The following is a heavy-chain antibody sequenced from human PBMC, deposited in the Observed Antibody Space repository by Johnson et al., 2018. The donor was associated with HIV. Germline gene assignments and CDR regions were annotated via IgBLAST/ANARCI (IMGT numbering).Heavy chain of an antibody. Sequence: QVQLVESGGGVVQPGRSLRLSCAASGFTFSNYAMHWVRQAPGRGLEWVAVISYDGSDKYYAASVKGRFTISRDNSKDTLSLQLNSRRAEDTAVYYWAKLTIFGVVPPNEGDAFDIWGQGTMVTVSS. CDR3: AKLTIFGVVPPNEGDAFDI. J-gene: IGHJ3*02. CDR2: ISYDGSDK. V-gene: IGHV3-30*04. D-gene: IGHD3-3*01. CDR1: GFTFSNYA.